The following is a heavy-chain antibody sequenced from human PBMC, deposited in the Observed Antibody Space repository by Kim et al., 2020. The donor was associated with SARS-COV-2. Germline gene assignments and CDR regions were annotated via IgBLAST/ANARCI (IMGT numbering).Heavy chain of an antibody. Sequence: ASVKVSCKVSGDTLTELSMNWVRQAPGKGLEWMGGFDPEDGETIYAQKFQGRVTMTEDTSTDTAYMELSSLRSEDTAVYYCATGPPVQFGWFEPWGQGTLVTVSS. CDR3: ATGPPVQFGWFEP. V-gene: IGHV1-24*01. J-gene: IGHJ5*02. CDR1: GDTLTELS. D-gene: IGHD1-1*01. CDR2: FDPEDGET.